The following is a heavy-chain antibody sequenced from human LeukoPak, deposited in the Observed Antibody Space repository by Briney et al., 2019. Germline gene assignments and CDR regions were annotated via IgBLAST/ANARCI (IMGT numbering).Heavy chain of an antibody. J-gene: IGHJ4*02. CDR1: GGSFSGYY. CDR2: INHSGST. CDR3: ARCSYSSGWDFDY. Sequence: SETLSLTCAAYGGSFSGYYWSWIRQPPGKGLEWIGEINHSGSTNYNPSLKSRVTISVDTSKNQFSLKLSSVTAADTAVYYCARCSYSSGWDFDYWGQGTLVTVSS. D-gene: IGHD6-19*01. V-gene: IGHV4-34*01.